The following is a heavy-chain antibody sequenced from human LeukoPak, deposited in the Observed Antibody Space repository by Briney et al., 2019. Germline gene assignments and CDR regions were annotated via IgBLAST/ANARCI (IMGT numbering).Heavy chain of an antibody. CDR1: GFTFSSYA. Sequence: GGSLRLSCAASGFTFSSYAMHWVRQAPGKGLEWVAVISYDGSNKYYADSVKGRFTISRDNSKNTLYLHMNSLRAEDTAVYYCAKGPVDTAMASRNWFDPWGQGTLVTASS. CDR3: AKGPVDTAMASRNWFDP. D-gene: IGHD5-18*01. CDR2: ISYDGSNK. J-gene: IGHJ5*02. V-gene: IGHV3-30*04.